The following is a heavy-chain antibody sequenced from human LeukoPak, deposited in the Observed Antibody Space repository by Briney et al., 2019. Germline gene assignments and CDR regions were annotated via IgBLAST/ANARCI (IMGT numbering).Heavy chain of an antibody. CDR1: GYSFTNYW. D-gene: IGHD6-13*01. J-gene: IGHJ4*02. Sequence: GESLKISCKGSGYSFTNYWIGWVRQMSGKGLEWMGIIYPGDSDTRYSPSFQGQVTISADKSISTAYLQWSSLKASDTAMYYCARHKDGQQLVLNYWGQGTLVTVSS. CDR2: IYPGDSDT. V-gene: IGHV5-51*01. CDR3: ARHKDGQQLVLNY.